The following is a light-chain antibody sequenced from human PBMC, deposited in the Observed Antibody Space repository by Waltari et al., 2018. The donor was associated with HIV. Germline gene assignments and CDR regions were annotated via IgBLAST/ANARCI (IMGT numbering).Light chain of an antibody. J-gene: IGLJ2*01. CDR3: VVYLGSGTWV. V-gene: IGLV8-61*01. CDR2: NTH. Sequence: QTVVTQQPSLAVSPGGTVTLTCGLTSCLVSNSYYPTWLQQTPGQTPRTLIFNTHTRSSGVPDRFSGSILGNQAALTIAGAQADDESDYYCVVYLGSGTWVFGGGTKLTVL. CDR1: SCLVSNSYY.